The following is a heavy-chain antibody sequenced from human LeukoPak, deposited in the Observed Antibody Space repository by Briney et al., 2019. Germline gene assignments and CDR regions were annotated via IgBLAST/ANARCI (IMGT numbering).Heavy chain of an antibody. CDR2: IYHSGST. J-gene: IGHJ6*04. Sequence: PSETLSLTCAVSGYSISSGYYWGWIRQPPGKGLEWIGSIYHSGSTYYNPSLKSRVTISVDTSKNQFSLKLSSVTAADTAVYYCARGFRYYYYGMDVWGKGITVTVSS. CDR3: ARGFRYYYYGMDV. CDR1: GYSISSGYY. V-gene: IGHV4-38-2*01.